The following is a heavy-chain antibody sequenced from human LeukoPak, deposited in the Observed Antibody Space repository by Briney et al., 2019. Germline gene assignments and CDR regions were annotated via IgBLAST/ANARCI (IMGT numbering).Heavy chain of an antibody. J-gene: IGHJ3*02. CDR2: FDPEDGET. Sequence: ASVKVSCKVSGYTLTELSMHWVRQAPGKGLEWMGGFDPEDGETIYAQKFQGRVTMTEDTSTDTAYMELSSLRSEDTAVYYCARDSRAYYYGSGSRDAFDIWGQGTMVTVSS. V-gene: IGHV1-24*01. CDR3: ARDSRAYYYGSGSRDAFDI. D-gene: IGHD3-10*01. CDR1: GYTLTELS.